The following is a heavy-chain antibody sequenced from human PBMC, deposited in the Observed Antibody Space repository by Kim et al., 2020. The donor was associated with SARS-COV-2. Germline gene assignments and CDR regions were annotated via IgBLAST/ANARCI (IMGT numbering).Heavy chain of an antibody. V-gene: IGHV3-30*04. CDR3: VRGTAATGMYYFDY. CDR2: ISYDGRNK. Sequence: GGSLRLSCAASGFTFSSHAMHWVRQAPGKGLEWVSVISYDGRNKYYTDSVKGRFTISRDNSKNTLYLQMNSLRGEDTAVYYCVRGTAATGMYYFDYWGKGTLVTVSS. D-gene: IGHD6-13*01. CDR1: GFTFSSHA. J-gene: IGHJ4*02.